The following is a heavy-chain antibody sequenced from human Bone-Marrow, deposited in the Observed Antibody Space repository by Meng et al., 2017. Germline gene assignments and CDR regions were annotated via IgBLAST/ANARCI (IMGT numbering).Heavy chain of an antibody. CDR3: ARPQGYSSSWGISAFDI. CDR1: GYSFTTYW. D-gene: IGHD6-13*01. J-gene: IGHJ3*02. Sequence: GESLKISCQASGYSFTTYWIAWVRQMPGKGLEWLGVIYPGNSDTAYSPSLQGQVTISADKSISTAYLQWSSLKDTDTAMYYCARPQGYSSSWGISAFDIWGQGTMVTVSS. CDR2: IYPGNSDT. V-gene: IGHV5-51*01.